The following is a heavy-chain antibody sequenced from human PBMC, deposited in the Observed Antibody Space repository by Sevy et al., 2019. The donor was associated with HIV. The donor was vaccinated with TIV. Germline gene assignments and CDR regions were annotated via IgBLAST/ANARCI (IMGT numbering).Heavy chain of an antibody. V-gene: IGHV4-34*01. J-gene: IGHJ5*02. CDR2: INHSGST. Sequence: SETLSLTCAVYGGSFSGYYWNWIRQTPGKGLEWIGEINHSGSTNYNPSLKSRVTISVDTSKNQFSLRLNSVTAADTALYYCARAPPVVVVPGAPSWFDPWGQGTLVTVSS. D-gene: IGHD2-2*01. CDR1: GGSFSGYY. CDR3: ARAPPVVVVPGAPSWFDP.